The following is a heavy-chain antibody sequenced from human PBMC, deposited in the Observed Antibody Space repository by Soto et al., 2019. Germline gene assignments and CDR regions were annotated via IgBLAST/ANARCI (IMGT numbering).Heavy chain of an antibody. CDR1: GFTFSSYA. V-gene: IGHV3-23*01. D-gene: IGHD5-12*01. Sequence: GGSLGLSCAASGFTFSSYAMSWVRQAPGKGLEWVSAISGSGGSTYYADSVKGRFTISRDNSKNTLYLQMNSLRAEDTAVYYCAKATGGGYSGYDPFDYWGQGTLVTV. J-gene: IGHJ4*02. CDR3: AKATGGGYSGYDPFDY. CDR2: ISGSGGST.